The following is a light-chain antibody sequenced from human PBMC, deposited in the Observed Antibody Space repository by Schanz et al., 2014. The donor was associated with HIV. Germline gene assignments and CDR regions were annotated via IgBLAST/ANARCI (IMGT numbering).Light chain of an antibody. CDR3: QSYDNGAMV. CDR1: SGLITDHY. V-gene: IGLV6-57*04. J-gene: IGLJ2*01. Sequence: LTQPRSVSVSPGRTVTISCTRSSGLITDHYVNWYQQRPGRAPPTVIFEDNERPSGVPDRFSGSVDSSSNSASLIISGLKTEDEADYYCQSYDNGAMVLGGGTKLTVL. CDR2: EDN.